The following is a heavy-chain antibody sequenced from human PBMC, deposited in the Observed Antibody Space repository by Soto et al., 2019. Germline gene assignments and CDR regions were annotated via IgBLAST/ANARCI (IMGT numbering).Heavy chain of an antibody. D-gene: IGHD3-3*01. J-gene: IGHJ4*02. V-gene: IGHV3-23*01. Sequence: PGGSLRLSCAASGFTFSSYAMSWVRQAPGKGLEWVSTISDSGVSTYSADSVKGRFTISRDNSKNTLYLQMNSLRAEDTAVYYCARALGFLGPFDYWGQGSLVTVSS. CDR1: GFTFSSYA. CDR2: ISDSGVST. CDR3: ARALGFLGPFDY.